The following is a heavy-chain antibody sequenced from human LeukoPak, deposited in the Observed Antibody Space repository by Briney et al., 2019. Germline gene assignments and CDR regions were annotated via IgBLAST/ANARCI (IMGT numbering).Heavy chain of an antibody. CDR1: GGSLSGYY. J-gene: IGHJ4*02. CDR3: ARCIAAAGRAFDY. V-gene: IGHV4-34*01. D-gene: IGHD6-13*01. CDR2: INHSGST. Sequence: SETLSLTCAVCGGSLSGYYWSWIRQPPGKGLEWIGEINHSGSTNYNPSLKSRVTISVDTSKNQFSLKLSSVTAADTAVYYCARCIAAAGRAFDYWGQGTLVTVSS.